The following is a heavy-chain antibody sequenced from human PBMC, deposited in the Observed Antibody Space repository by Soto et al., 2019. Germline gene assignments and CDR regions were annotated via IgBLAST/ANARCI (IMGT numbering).Heavy chain of an antibody. V-gene: IGHV1-18*01. J-gene: IGHJ4*02. D-gene: IGHD3-10*01. CDR3: ARDSVYYGSGSYYNY. Sequence: GASVKVSCKASGYTFTSYGISWVRQAPGQGLEWMGWISAYNGNTNYAQKLQGRVTMTTDTSTSTAYMELRSLRSDGTAVYYCARDSVYYGSGSYYNYWGQGTLVTVSS. CDR2: ISAYNGNT. CDR1: GYTFTSYG.